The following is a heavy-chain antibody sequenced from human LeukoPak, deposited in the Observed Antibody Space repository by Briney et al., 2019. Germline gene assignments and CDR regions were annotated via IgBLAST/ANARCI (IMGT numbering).Heavy chain of an antibody. J-gene: IGHJ6*02. CDR1: GYTFTSYY. CDR2: INPSGGST. V-gene: IGHV1-46*01. Sequence: GASVKVSCKASGYTFTSYYMHWVRQAPGQGLEWMGIINPSGGSTSYAQKFQGRVTMTRDTSTSTVYMELSSLRSEDTAVYYCARAGLYGSGSYYSGMDVWGQGTTVTVSS. D-gene: IGHD3-10*01. CDR3: ARAGLYGSGSYYSGMDV.